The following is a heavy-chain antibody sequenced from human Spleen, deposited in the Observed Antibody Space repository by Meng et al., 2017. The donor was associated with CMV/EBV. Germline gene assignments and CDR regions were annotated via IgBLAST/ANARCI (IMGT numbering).Heavy chain of an antibody. Sequence: SVKVSCKASGGTFSSYGISWVRQAPGQGLEWMGGIIPPVSKTQYPQRFQGRVTITADKSTSTAYMELSSLRSEDTAVYYCARAFYDSGTYGYYYGMDVWGQGTTVTVSS. CDR2: IIPPVSKT. CDR1: GGTFSSYG. CDR3: ARAFYDSGTYGYYYGMDV. J-gene: IGHJ6*02. D-gene: IGHD3-22*01. V-gene: IGHV1-69*10.